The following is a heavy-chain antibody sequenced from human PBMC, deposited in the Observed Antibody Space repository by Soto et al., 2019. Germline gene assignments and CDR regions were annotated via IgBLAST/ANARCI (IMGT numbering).Heavy chain of an antibody. Sequence: SETLSLTCSVAGDPLPLGGYYWTRIRQHPGQGLEWIGYIYHTGKTYYNPSLKSRVTMSVDMSKNQFSLKLASVTAADTAVYYCARDGSSTANLIDPWGRGTQVTVSS. D-gene: IGHD2-2*01. J-gene: IGHJ5*02. V-gene: IGHV4-31*03. CDR3: ARDGSSTANLIDP. CDR1: GDPLPLGGYY. CDR2: IYHTGKT.